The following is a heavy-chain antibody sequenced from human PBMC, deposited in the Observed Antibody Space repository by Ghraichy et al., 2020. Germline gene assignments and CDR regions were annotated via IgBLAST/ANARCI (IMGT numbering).Heavy chain of an antibody. CDR1: GFTFSTYW. Sequence: GWSLRLSCEASGFTFSTYWMHWVRQAPGKGLEWVSRINPAGTSTNYADSVKGRFTISRDNARNMLSLKLNSLRAEDTAVYFCARTAFCGSNCHYYFDFWGQGTLVTGSS. J-gene: IGHJ4*02. CDR2: INPAGTST. CDR3: ARTAFCGSNCHYYFDF. D-gene: IGHD2-21*01. V-gene: IGHV3-74*01.